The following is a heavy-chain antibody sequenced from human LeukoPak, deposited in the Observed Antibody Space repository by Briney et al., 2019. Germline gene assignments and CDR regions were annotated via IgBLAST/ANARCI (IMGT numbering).Heavy chain of an antibody. Sequence: ASVKVSCKASGYTFTSYDISWVRQATGQGLEWMGWMNPNSGNTGYAQKFRGRVTMTRNTSISTAYMELSSLRSEDTAVYYCARGHWDLGYSNPRGSSNYYYMDVWGKGTTVTVSS. CDR3: ARGHWDLGYSNPRGSSNYYYMDV. CDR1: GYTFTSYD. J-gene: IGHJ6*03. V-gene: IGHV1-8*01. D-gene: IGHD4-11*01. CDR2: MNPNSGNT.